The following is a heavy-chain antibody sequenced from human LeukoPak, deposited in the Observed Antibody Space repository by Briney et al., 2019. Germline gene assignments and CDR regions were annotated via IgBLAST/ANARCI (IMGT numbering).Heavy chain of an antibody. Sequence: SETLSLTCTVSGGSVSRSPYYWGWIRQPPGKGLEWIGNIYYSGSTYYNPSLKSRVTISVDTSKNQFSLKLSSVTAADTAVYYCARGWVRGPTDYWGQGTLVTVSS. J-gene: IGHJ4*02. CDR1: GGSVSRSPYY. CDR3: ARGWVRGPTDY. CDR2: IYYSGST. V-gene: IGHV4-39*07. D-gene: IGHD3-10*01.